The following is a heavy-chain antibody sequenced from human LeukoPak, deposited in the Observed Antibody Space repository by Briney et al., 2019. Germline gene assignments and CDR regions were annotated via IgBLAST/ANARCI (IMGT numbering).Heavy chain of an antibody. CDR3: AKDITIFGVVIKGYFDY. D-gene: IGHD3-3*01. CDR1: GFTFSGYA. CDR2: ISGSGGST. Sequence: GGSLRLSCAASGFTFSGYAMTWVRQAPGKGLEWVSGISGSGGSTYYAGSVKGRFTLSRDNSKHTLHLQMNSLKSEDTAVYYCAKDITIFGVVIKGYFDYWGQGTLVTVSS. J-gene: IGHJ4*02. V-gene: IGHV3-23*01.